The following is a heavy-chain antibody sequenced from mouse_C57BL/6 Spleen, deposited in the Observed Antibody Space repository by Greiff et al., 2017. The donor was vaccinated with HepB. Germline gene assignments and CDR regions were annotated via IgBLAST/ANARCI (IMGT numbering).Heavy chain of an antibody. CDR3: TRGLEGNYFDY. Sequence: EVKLMESGEGLVKPGGSLKLSCAASGFTFSSYAMSWVRQTPEKRLEWVAYISSGGDYIYYADTVKGRFTISRDNARNTLYLQMSSLKSEDTAMYYCTRGLEGNYFDYWGQGTTLTVSS. V-gene: IGHV5-9-1*02. J-gene: IGHJ2*01. CDR1: GFTFSSYA. CDR2: ISSGGDYI.